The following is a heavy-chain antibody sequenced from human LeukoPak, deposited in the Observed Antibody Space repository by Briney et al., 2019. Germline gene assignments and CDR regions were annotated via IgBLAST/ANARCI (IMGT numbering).Heavy chain of an antibody. J-gene: IGHJ6*03. CDR1: GGSISSSRYY. CDR2: IYYSGST. V-gene: IGHV4-39*01. CDR3: ASRPAKWLRFYDYYYYYMDV. D-gene: IGHD5-12*01. Sequence: SETLSLTCTVSGGSISSSRYYWGWIRQPPGKGLEWIGSIYYSGSTYYNPSLKSRVTISVDTSKNQFSLKLSSVTAADTAVYYCASRPAKWLRFYDYYYYYMDVWGKGTTVTVSS.